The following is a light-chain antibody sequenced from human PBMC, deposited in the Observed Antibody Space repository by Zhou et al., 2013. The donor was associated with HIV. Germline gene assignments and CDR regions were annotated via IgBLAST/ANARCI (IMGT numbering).Light chain of an antibody. CDR2: AAS. Sequence: DIQMTQSPSSLSASVGDGITITCRASQDITNYLAWYQQSPGKVPRLLIYAASTLQSGVPSRFSGSGSGTDFTLTISSLQPEDFATYYCQHTFTTPITFGGGTRVEIK. CDR3: QHTFTTPIT. CDR1: QDITNY. V-gene: IGKV1-27*01. J-gene: IGKJ4*01.